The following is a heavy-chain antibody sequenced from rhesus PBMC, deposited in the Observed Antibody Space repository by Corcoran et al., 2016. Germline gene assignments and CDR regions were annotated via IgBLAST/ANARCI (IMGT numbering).Heavy chain of an antibody. J-gene: IGHJ1*01. CDR3: ARVPGYFEF. CDR1: GGSISSNY. Sequence: QLHLHESGPGLVKPSETLSLTCAVSGGSISSNYWSWIRQPPGKGLEWIGRISGSGGSTDYNPSPKSRVTSSTETSKNQFSLKLRSVTAADTAVYYCARVPGYFEFWGQGALVTVSS. CDR2: ISGSGGST. V-gene: IGHV4-173*01.